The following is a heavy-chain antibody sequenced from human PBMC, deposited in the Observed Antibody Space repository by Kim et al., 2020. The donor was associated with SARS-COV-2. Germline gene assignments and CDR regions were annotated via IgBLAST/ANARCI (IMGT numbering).Heavy chain of an antibody. CDR1: GGSFSGYY. CDR3: ARAIAAAGNRPARPFDY. Sequence: SETLSLTCAVYGGSFSGYYWSWIRQPPGKGLEWIGEINHSGSTNYNPSLKSRVTISVDTSKNQFSLKLSSVTAADTAVYYCARAIAAAGNRPARPFDYWGQGTLVTVSS. V-gene: IGHV4-34*01. D-gene: IGHD6-13*01. J-gene: IGHJ4*02. CDR2: INHSGST.